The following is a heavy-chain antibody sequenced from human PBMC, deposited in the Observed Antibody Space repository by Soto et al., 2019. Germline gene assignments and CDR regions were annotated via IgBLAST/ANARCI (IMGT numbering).Heavy chain of an antibody. D-gene: IGHD5-18*01. CDR1: GGSFSGYY. J-gene: IGHJ4*02. V-gene: IGHV4-34*01. CDR3: ARGGYSYGILHRYYFDY. CDR2: INHSGST. Sequence: SETLSLTCAVYGGSFSGYYWSWIRQPPGKGLEWIGEINHSGSTNYNPSLKSRVTISVDTSKSQFSLKLSSVTAADTAVYYCARGGYSYGILHRYYFDYWGQGTLVTVSS.